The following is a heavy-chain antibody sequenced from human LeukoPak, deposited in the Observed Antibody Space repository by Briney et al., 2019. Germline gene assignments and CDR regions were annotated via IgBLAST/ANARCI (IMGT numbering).Heavy chain of an antibody. J-gene: IGHJ5*02. CDR2: IIPILGIA. D-gene: IGHD6-13*01. CDR3: ARGVTAAADTFDP. Sequence: GASVKVSCKASGGTFSSYAISWVRQAPGQGLEWMGRIIPILGIANYAQKFQGRVTITADKSTSTAYMELSSLRSEDTAVYYCARGVTAAADTFDPSGQGTLVTVSS. CDR1: GGTFSSYA. V-gene: IGHV1-69*04.